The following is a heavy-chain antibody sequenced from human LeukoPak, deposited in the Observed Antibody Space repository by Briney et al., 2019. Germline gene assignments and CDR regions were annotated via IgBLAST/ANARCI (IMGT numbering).Heavy chain of an antibody. Sequence: GASVTVSCTASGYTFTGYYMHWVRQAPGQGLEWMGRINPNSGGTNYAQKFQGRVTMTRDTSISTAYMELSRLRSDDTAVYYCARDYRYLDSSGYYSFDYWGQGTLVTVSS. CDR3: ARDYRYLDSSGYYSFDY. V-gene: IGHV1-2*06. D-gene: IGHD3-22*01. J-gene: IGHJ4*02. CDR2: INPNSGGT. CDR1: GYTFTGYY.